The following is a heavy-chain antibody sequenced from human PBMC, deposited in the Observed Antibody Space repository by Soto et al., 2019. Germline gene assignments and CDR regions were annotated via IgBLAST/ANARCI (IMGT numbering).Heavy chain of an antibody. J-gene: IGHJ6*02. CDR3: ARSYSSYYYVGMDV. Sequence: QVQLQQWGAGLLKPSETLSLTCAVSGGSFSGYYWSWIRQPPGKGLEWIGEINHSGSTNYNPSLKSRVTISVDTSETPFPLKLFSVTAADTAVFYCARSYSSYYYVGMDVWGQGTTVTVSS. V-gene: IGHV4-34*01. D-gene: IGHD5-18*01. CDR2: INHSGST. CDR1: GGSFSGYY.